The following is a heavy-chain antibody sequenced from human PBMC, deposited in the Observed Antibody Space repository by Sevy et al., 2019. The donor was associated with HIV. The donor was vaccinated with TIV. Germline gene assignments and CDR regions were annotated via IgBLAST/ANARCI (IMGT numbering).Heavy chain of an antibody. D-gene: IGHD6-13*01. V-gene: IGHV4-39*01. CDR1: GGSISSSSYY. CDR3: ARYIAAVGNNWFDP. Sequence: SETLSLTCTVSGGSISSSSYYWGWIRQPPGKGLDWIGSIHYSGSTNYNPSLKSRVTISVDTSKNQFFLRLISVTAAETAVYYCARYIAAVGNNWFDPWGQGTLVTVSS. CDR2: IHYSGST. J-gene: IGHJ5*02.